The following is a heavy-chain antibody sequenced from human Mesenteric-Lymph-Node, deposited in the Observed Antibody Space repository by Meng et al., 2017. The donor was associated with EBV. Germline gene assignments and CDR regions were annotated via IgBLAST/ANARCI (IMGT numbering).Heavy chain of an antibody. V-gene: IGHV2-5*02. Sequence: VMESAPPLVNPTQTLTLTFTFSWFSFSTSTVGVGWIRQPPGRALEWLAVIYWDNDRRYNTSLRSRVTITKDTSKNQVVLTMTNMDPVDTATYYCAHRRRHDYRSGWYYDYWGQGTLVTVSS. J-gene: IGHJ4*02. CDR2: IYWDNDR. D-gene: IGHD6-19*01. CDR1: WFSFSTSTVG. CDR3: AHRRRHDYRSGWYYDY.